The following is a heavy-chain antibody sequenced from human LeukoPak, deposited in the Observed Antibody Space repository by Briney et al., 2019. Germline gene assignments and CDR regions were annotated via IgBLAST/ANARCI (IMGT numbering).Heavy chain of an antibody. Sequence: GGSLRLSCAASGFTFSSYGMHWVRQAPGKGLEWVAVIWYGGSNKYYADSVKGRFTISRDNSKNTLYLQMNSLRAEDTAVYYCASNDNGGQGAFDIWGQGTMVTVSS. CDR1: GFTFSSYG. CDR3: ASNDNGGQGAFDI. J-gene: IGHJ3*02. CDR2: IWYGGSNK. D-gene: IGHD3-16*01. V-gene: IGHV3-33*08.